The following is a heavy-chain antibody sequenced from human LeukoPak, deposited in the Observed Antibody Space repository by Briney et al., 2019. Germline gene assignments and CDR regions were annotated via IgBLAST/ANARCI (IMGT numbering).Heavy chain of an antibody. D-gene: IGHD3-3*01. V-gene: IGHV3-23*01. Sequence: GGSLRLSCAASGFTFSTYNMNWVRQAPGKRLEWVSAISGSGGSTNYVDSVKGRFTISRDNSKNTLYLQMNSLRAEDTALYFCAKDPRITKNYYYYYYMDVWGKGTTVTVSS. CDR3: AKDPRITKNYYYYYYMDV. CDR2: ISGSGGST. CDR1: GFTFSTYN. J-gene: IGHJ6*03.